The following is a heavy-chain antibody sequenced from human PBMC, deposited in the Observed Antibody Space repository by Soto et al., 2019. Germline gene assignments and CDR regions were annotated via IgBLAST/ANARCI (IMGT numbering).Heavy chain of an antibody. CDR2: ISYDERNK. D-gene: IGHD4-17*01. V-gene: IGHV3-30*18. J-gene: IGHJ4*02. CDR1: GFTFSSYG. CDR3: AKDRGALRWSEEHYYFDY. Sequence: GGSLRLSCAASGFTFSSYGMHWVRQAPGKGLEWVAVISYDERNKYYADAVKGRFTISRDNSKNTLYLQTNSLSTEDTAVYYCAKDRGALRWSEEHYYFDYWGQGSLVTVSS.